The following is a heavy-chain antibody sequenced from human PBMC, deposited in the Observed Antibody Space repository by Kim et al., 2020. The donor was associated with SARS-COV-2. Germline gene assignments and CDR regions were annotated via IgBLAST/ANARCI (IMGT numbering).Heavy chain of an antibody. D-gene: IGHD3-10*01. V-gene: IGHV3-23*01. Sequence: GGSLRLSCAASGFTFSSYAMSWVRQAPGKGLEWVSAISGSGGSTYYADSVKGRFTISRDNSKNTLYLQMNSLRAEDTAVYYCAKPLVRGVTAHHNWFDPWGQGTLVTVSS. CDR2: ISGSGGST. CDR1: GFTFSSYA. CDR3: AKPLVRGVTAHHNWFDP. J-gene: IGHJ5*02.